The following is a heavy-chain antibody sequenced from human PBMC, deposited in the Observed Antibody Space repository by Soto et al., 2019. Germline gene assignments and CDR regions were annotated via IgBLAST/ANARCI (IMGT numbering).Heavy chain of an antibody. CDR1: GFSFSDYS. CDR2: IDLTGTMT. J-gene: IGHJ4*02. V-gene: IGHV3-23*05. CDR3: TKDRVPDGIYSFDH. Sequence: EAQLSESGGDLVQPGGSLRLSCAASGFSFSDYSMNWVRQAPGKGLEWVAFIDLTGTMTDYRESVKGRFTLSKDKSMKTVYLQMNNLRVEDAAIYYCTKDRVPDGIYSFDHWGRGALVTVSS. D-gene: IGHD2-21*01.